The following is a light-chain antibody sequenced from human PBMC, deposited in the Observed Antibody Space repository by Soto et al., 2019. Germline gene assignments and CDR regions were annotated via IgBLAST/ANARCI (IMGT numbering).Light chain of an antibody. CDR1: SNDIGEYHY. J-gene: IGLJ2*01. CDR3: TSYAGSDNPVL. Sequence: QSALTQPPSASGSPGQSVTIPCTGTSNDIGEYHYVSWYQQHPGKAPKLMIYEVTQRPSGVPHRFSGSKSGNTASLTVSGLQTEDEADSYCTSYAGSDNPVLFGGGTKLTVL. V-gene: IGLV2-8*01. CDR2: EVT.